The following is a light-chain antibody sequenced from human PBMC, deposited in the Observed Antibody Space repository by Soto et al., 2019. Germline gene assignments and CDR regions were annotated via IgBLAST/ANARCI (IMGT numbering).Light chain of an antibody. V-gene: IGLV1-47*01. Sequence: QSVLTQPPSASGTPGQRVTISCSGSSSNIGSNYVYWYQQLPGTAPKLLIYRNNQRPSGVPDRFSGSKSGTSASLAISGLRSEDEADYYCQSYDSSLSVHVVFGGGTKVTVL. CDR2: RNN. CDR3: QSYDSSLSVHVV. CDR1: SSNIGSNY. J-gene: IGLJ2*01.